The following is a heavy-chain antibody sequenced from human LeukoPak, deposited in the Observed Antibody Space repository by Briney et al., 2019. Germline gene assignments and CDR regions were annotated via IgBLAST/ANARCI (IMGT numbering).Heavy chain of an antibody. D-gene: IGHD2-2*02. Sequence: SETLSLTCTVSGGSISSGGYYWSWIRQHPGKGLEWIGYIYYSGSTYYNPSLKSRVTISVDTSKNQFSLKLSSVTAADTAVYYCASSRGTSCYRPNYYYYGMDVWGQGTTVTVSS. V-gene: IGHV4-31*03. CDR2: IYYSGST. CDR1: GGSISSGGYY. CDR3: ASSRGTSCYRPNYYYYGMDV. J-gene: IGHJ6*02.